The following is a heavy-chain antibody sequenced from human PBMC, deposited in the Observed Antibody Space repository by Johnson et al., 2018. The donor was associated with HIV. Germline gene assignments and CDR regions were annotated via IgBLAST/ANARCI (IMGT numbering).Heavy chain of an antibody. CDR3: SRDGRDLGTGGSCDV. CDR2: IFSVGDV. D-gene: IGHD2-8*02. CDR1: GITVGTNY. V-gene: IGHV3-66*01. J-gene: IGHJ3*01. Sequence: VQLVESGGGVVRPGGSLRLSCAASGITVGTNYMSWVRQAPGKGLEWVSVIFSVGDVYYADSVMGRFTIPRDNSKNRVYLQMNSLRPEDTAVYYCSRDGRDLGTGGSCDVGGQGTVVTVSS.